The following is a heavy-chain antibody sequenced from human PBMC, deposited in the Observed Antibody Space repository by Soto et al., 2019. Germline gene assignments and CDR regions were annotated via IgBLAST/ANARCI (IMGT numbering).Heavy chain of an antibody. Sequence: QLQLQESGPGLVKPSETLSLTCTVSGGSISSSSYYWGWIRQPPGKGLEWIGSIYYSGSTYYNPSLKSRVTISVDTSKNQFSLKLSSVTAADTAVYYCARVSGGGKPYYYYYYMDVWGKGTTVTVSS. V-gene: IGHV4-39*01. D-gene: IGHD3-10*01. CDR2: IYYSGST. CDR1: GGSISSSSYY. CDR3: ARVSGGGKPYYYYYYMDV. J-gene: IGHJ6*03.